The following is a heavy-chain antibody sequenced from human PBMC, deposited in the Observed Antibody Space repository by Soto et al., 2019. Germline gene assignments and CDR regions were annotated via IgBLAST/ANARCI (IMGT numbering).Heavy chain of an antibody. CDR2: IYYSGST. D-gene: IGHD1-26*01. J-gene: IGHJ6*02. V-gene: IGHV4-59*01. Sequence: SETLSLTCTVSGGSISSYYWSWIRQPPGKGLEWIGYIYYSGSTNYNPSLKSRVTISVDTSKNQFSLKLSSVTAADTAVCYCARDHIVGATGYYYGMDVWGQGTTVTVSS. CDR1: GGSISSYY. CDR3: ARDHIVGATGYYYGMDV.